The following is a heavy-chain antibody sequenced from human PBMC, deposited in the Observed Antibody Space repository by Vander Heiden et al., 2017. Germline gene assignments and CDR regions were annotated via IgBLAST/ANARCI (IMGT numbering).Heavy chain of an antibody. D-gene: IGHD3-22*01. CDR3: ARGLDYYDSSGYSAGDY. Sequence: QVQLVQSGAEVKKPGSSVKVSCKASGGNFSSYAISWVRQAPGKGLEWMGGIIHIFGTANDAQKFQGRVTITADESTSTAYMELSSLRSEDTAVYYCARGLDYYDSSGYSAGDYWGQGTLVTVSS. CDR2: IIHIFGTA. CDR1: GGNFSSYA. V-gene: IGHV1-69*01. J-gene: IGHJ4*02.